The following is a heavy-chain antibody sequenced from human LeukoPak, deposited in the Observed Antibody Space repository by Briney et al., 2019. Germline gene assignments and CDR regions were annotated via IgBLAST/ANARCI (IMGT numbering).Heavy chain of an antibody. J-gene: IGHJ4*02. D-gene: IGHD3-22*01. CDR2: IYSGGST. V-gene: IGHV3-53*01. Sequence: GGSLRLSCAASGFTVSSNDMSWVRQAPGKGLEWVSVIYSGGSTYYADSVKGRFTISRDNSKNTLYLQMNSLRAEDTAVYYCASGYYDSSGYYHDYWGQGTLVTVSS. CDR1: GFTVSSND. CDR3: ASGYYDSSGYYHDY.